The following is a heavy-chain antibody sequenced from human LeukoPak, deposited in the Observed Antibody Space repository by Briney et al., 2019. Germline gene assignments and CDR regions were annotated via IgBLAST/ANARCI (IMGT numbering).Heavy chain of an antibody. CDR1: GGSISSSSYY. J-gene: IGHJ6*03. CDR3: ARQQYFYYYMDV. Sequence: SETLSLTCTVSGGSISSSSYYWGWIRQPPGKGLEWIGSIFYSGSTYYNPSLKSRVTISVDTSKNQFSLKLSSVTAADTAVYYCARQQYFYYYMDVWGKGTTVIVSS. V-gene: IGHV4-39*01. CDR2: IFYSGST.